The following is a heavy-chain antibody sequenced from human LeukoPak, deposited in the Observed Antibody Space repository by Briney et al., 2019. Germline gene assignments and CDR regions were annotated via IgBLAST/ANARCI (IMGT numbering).Heavy chain of an antibody. CDR2: ISSSSSTI. J-gene: IGHJ6*02. Sequence: GGSLRLSCAASGFTFSSYSMNWVRQAPGKGLEWVSYISSSSSTIYYADSVKGRFTISRDNAKNSLYLQMNSLRAEDTAVYYCARGGSGTRYGMDVWGQGTTVTVSS. CDR1: GFTFSSYS. CDR3: ARGGSGTRYGMDV. D-gene: IGHD3-10*01. V-gene: IGHV3-48*04.